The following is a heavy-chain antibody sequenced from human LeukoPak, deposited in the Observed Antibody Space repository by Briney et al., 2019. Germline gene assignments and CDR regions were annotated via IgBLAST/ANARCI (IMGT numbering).Heavy chain of an antibody. Sequence: ASVKVSCKASGYTCTGYYMHWVRQAPGQGLEWMGWINPNSGGTNYAQKFQGRVTMTRDTSISTAYMELSRLRSDDTAVYYCARAPDGYSYGYDAFDIWGQGTMVTVSS. D-gene: IGHD5-18*01. CDR2: INPNSGGT. V-gene: IGHV1-2*02. CDR1: GYTCTGYY. CDR3: ARAPDGYSYGYDAFDI. J-gene: IGHJ3*02.